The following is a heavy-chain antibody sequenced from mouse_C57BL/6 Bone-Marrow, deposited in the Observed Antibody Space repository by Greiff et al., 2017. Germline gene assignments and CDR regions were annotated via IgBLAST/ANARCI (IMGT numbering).Heavy chain of an antibody. CDR3: ARDSNYLYYFDY. D-gene: IGHD2-5*01. Sequence: QQSCKASGYTFTSYWMHWVKQRPGRGLEWIGRIDPNSGGTKYNVKFKSKATLTVDKPSSTAYMQLSSLTSEDSAVYYCARDSNYLYYFDYWGQGTTLTVSS. V-gene: IGHV1-72*01. CDR1: GYTFTSYW. J-gene: IGHJ2*01. CDR2: IDPNSGGT.